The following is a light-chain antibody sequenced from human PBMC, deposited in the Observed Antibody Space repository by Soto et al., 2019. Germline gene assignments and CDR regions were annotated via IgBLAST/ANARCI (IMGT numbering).Light chain of an antibody. Sequence: EIVLTQSPATLSLSPGERAILSCRASQSVSTYLAWYQQKPGQAPRLLIYGASSRATGIPDRFSGSGSGTDFTLTISRLEPEDFAVYYCQQYGSSRTFGQGTKVDIK. CDR3: QQYGSSRT. CDR2: GAS. CDR1: QSVSTY. V-gene: IGKV3-20*01. J-gene: IGKJ1*01.